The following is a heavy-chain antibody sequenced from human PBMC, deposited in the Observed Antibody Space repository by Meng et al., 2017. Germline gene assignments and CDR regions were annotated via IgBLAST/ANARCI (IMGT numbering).Heavy chain of an antibody. CDR2: ISAYNGNT. CDR1: GYTFTSDG. CDR3: AQTTVTTYSEYFQH. D-gene: IGHD4-11*01. J-gene: IGHJ1*01. V-gene: IGHV1-18*03. Sequence: VQLVQSGAEVKKPGASVKFSCKASGYTFTSDGISWVRQAPGQGLEWMGWISAYNGNTNYAQKLQGRVTMTTDTSTSTAYMELRSLRSDDMAVYYCAQTTVTTYSEYFQHWGQGTLVTVSS.